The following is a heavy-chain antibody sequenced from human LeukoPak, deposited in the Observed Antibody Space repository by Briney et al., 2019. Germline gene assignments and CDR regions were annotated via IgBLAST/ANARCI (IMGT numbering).Heavy chain of an antibody. J-gene: IGHJ4*02. CDR2: ISSSSSYI. V-gene: IGHV3-21*06. D-gene: IGHD5-18*01. CDR1: GFTFSRNS. Sequence: GGSLRLSCAGSGFTFSRNSMNGVRQAPGKGLEWVSSISSSSSYIYYADSVKGRFTISRDNAENSLYLQMNSLRAEDTAVYYCARGLDNYGYKFDYWGQGTLVTVSS. CDR3: ARGLDNYGYKFDY.